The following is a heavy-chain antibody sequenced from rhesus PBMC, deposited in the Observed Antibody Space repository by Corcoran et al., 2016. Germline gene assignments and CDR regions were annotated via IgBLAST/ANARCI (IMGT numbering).Heavy chain of an antibody. CDR3: ARNLGRH. CDR2: IDGSGGST. CDR1: GGPISSNY. D-gene: IGHD7-45*01. Sequence: QVQLQESGPGLVKPSETLSLTCAVSGGPISSNYCSWIRPPPGKGLEWIGRIDGSGGSTDYNPSLKCRVTISTDTSKNQFSLKLSSVTAADTAVYYCARNLGRHWGQGVLVTVSS. V-gene: IGHV4-160*01. J-gene: IGHJ4*01.